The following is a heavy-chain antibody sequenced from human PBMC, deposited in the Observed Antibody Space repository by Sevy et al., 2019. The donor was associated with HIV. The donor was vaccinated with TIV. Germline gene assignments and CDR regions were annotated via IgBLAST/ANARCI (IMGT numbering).Heavy chain of an antibody. CDR3: ARDRWPSNYYYGMDV. CDR2: ISYDGSKK. V-gene: IGHV3-30-3*01. D-gene: IGHD2-8*01. CDR1: GFTFSSYA. J-gene: IGHJ6*02. Sequence: GGSLRLSCAASGFTFSSYAMHWVHQAPGKGLEWVAVISYDGSKKYYADSVRGRFTISRDNSKNTLYLQVNTLRPDDTAAYYCARDRWPSNYYYGMDVWGQGTTVTVSS.